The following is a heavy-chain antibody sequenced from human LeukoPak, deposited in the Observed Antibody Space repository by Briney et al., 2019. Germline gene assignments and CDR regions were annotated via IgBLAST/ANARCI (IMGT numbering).Heavy chain of an antibody. V-gene: IGHV3-74*01. CDR1: RFTFSTYW. Sequence: PGGSLRLSCAASRFTFSTYWMHWVRQAPGKGLVWVSRTNSDGSSTVYADSVKGRFTISRDNAKNTLYLQMNSLRAEDTAVYYCARDLFYDSSGYYAFDSWGQGTLVTVSS. D-gene: IGHD3-22*01. CDR3: ARDLFYDSSGYYAFDS. J-gene: IGHJ4*02. CDR2: TNSDGSST.